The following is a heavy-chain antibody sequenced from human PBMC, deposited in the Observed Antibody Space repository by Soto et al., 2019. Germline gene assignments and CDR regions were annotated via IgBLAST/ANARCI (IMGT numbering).Heavy chain of an antibody. CDR1: GYSFTSYW. J-gene: IGHJ4*02. Sequence: GESLKISCKGSGYSFTSYWIGWVRQMPGKGLEWMGIIYPGDSDTRYSPSFQGQVTISADKSISTAYLQWSSLKASDTAMYYWARLIERDSSSSGFSDYWGQGTLVTVSS. CDR3: ARLIERDSSSSGFSDY. D-gene: IGHD6-6*01. CDR2: IYPGDSDT. V-gene: IGHV5-51*01.